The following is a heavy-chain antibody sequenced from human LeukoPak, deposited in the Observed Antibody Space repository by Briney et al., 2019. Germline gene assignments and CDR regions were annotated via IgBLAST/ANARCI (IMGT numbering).Heavy chain of an antibody. J-gene: IGHJ4*02. CDR2: ISAYNGNT. CDR1: GYTFTSYG. CDR3: ARDPMGGLEDSSGSFDY. V-gene: IGHV1-18*01. Sequence: GSVKVSCKASGYTFTSYGISWVRQAPGQGLEWMGWISAYNGNTNYAQKLQGRVTMTTDTSTSTAYMELRSLRSDDTAVYYCARDPMGGLEDSSGSFDYWGQGTLVTVSS. D-gene: IGHD6-19*01.